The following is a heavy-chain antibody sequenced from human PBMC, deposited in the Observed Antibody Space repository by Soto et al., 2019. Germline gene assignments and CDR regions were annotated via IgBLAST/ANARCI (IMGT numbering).Heavy chain of an antibody. J-gene: IGHJ4*02. CDR3: ARRDYGDYEGFDY. Sequence: QLQLQESGPGLVKPSETLSLTCTVSGGSISSYTYYWGWIHQPPGKGLEWIGTIYYSGTTYYNPSLRSRVTISVDTSKNQFSLKLSSVIAADTAVNYCARRDYGDYEGFDYWGQGTLVTVSS. V-gene: IGHV4-39*01. CDR2: IYYSGTT. D-gene: IGHD4-17*01. CDR1: GGSISSYTYY.